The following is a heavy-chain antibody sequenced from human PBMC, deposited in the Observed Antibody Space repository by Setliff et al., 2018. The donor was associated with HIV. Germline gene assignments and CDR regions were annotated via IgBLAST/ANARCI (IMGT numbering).Heavy chain of an antibody. D-gene: IGHD3-9*01. CDR2: MKYDGTEI. CDR1: GFSFRTYW. CDR3: VREGEYFDTIGHYLVRRFFDL. V-gene: IGHV3-7*01. J-gene: IGHJ3*01. Sequence: QPGGSLRLSCAASGFSFRTYWMSWVRQAPGKGLEWVANMKYDGTEIYYVDAVKGRFTISRDNAKKSVFLHMNSLRGEDTAVYYCVREGEYFDTIGHYLVRRFFDLWGQGTMVTVSS.